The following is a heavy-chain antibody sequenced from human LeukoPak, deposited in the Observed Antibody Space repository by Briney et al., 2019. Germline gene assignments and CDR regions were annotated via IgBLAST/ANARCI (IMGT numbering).Heavy chain of an antibody. CDR1: GFTFNNYE. V-gene: IGHV3-48*03. CDR3: VRGRLLRSTKYFDY. D-gene: IGHD2-21*02. Sequence: GGPRRPSCAASGFTFNNYEIHWVGKAPGKGLSGISYINGGATTTNYADSVWGRFTISRDDAQNSVHLQMNSLRDEDTAVYYCVRGRLLRSTKYFDYWGQGALVTVSS. CDR2: INGGATTT. J-gene: IGHJ4*02.